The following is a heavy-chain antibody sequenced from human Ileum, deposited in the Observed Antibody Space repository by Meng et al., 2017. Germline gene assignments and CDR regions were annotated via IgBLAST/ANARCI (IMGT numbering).Heavy chain of an antibody. CDR1: SGSISSGGYY. D-gene: IGHD6-13*01. CDR3: AREPPAAAGTGADY. J-gene: IGHJ4*02. Sequence: QVQLQESGPGLVKPSQTLSLTCTVSSGSISSGGYYWSWIRQHPGKGLEWIGYIYYSGTTYYNPSLKSRVTISVDTSKNQFSLKLSSVTAADTAVYYCAREPPAAAGTGADYWGQGTLVTVSS. CDR2: IYYSGTT. V-gene: IGHV4-31*03.